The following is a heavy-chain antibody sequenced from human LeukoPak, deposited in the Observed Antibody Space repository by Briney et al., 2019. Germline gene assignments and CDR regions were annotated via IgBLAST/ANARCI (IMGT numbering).Heavy chain of an antibody. CDR1: GGSFSDYY. J-gene: IGHJ4*02. CDR3: ARGSGSYCFDY. V-gene: IGHV4-34*01. D-gene: IGHD1-26*01. CDR2: INHSGST. Sequence: PSETLSLTCAVYGGSFSDYYWSWIRQPPGKGLEWIGEINHSGSTNYNPSLKSRVTISVDTSKNQFSLKLSSVTAADTAVYYCARGSGSYCFDYWGQGTLVTVSS.